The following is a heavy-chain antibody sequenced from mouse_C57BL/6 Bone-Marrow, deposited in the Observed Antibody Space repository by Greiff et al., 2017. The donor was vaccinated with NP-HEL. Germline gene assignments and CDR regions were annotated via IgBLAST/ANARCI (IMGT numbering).Heavy chain of an antibody. CDR3: ARSSYYGSSYYAMDY. J-gene: IGHJ4*01. CDR2: INPSNGGT. D-gene: IGHD1-1*01. V-gene: IGHV1-53*01. Sequence: QVQLQQPGTELVKPGASVKLSCKASGYTFTSYWMHWVKQRPGQGLEWIGNINPSNGGTNYNEKFKSKATLTVDKSSSTAYMQLSSLTAEDSAVYYCARSSYYGSSYYAMDYWGQGTSVTVSS. CDR1: GYTFTSYW.